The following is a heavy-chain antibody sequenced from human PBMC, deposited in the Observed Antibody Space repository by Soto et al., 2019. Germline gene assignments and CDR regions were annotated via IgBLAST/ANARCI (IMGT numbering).Heavy chain of an antibody. Sequence: GGSLRLSCAASGFTFSSYAMSWVRQAPGKGLEWVSAISGSGGSTYYADSVKGRFTISRDNSKNTMYLQMNSLRAEDTAVYYGAKSLRPANWGYGVGYWGQGTLVTVSS. CDR1: GFTFSSYA. CDR2: ISGSGGST. CDR3: AKSLRPANWGYGVGY. J-gene: IGHJ4*02. D-gene: IGHD7-27*01. V-gene: IGHV3-23*01.